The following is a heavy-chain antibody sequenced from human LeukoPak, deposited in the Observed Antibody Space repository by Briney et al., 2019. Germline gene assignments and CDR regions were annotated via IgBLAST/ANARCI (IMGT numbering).Heavy chain of an antibody. Sequence: GASVTVSCKASGGTFSSYAISWVRQAPGQGLEWMGGIIPIFGTANYAQKFQGRVTITADESTSTAYMELSSLRSEDTAVYYCARDHYDFWSGYSSSFDYWGQGTLVTVSS. CDR1: GGTFSSYA. CDR2: IIPIFGTA. D-gene: IGHD3-3*01. J-gene: IGHJ4*02. V-gene: IGHV1-69*13. CDR3: ARDHYDFWSGYSSSFDY.